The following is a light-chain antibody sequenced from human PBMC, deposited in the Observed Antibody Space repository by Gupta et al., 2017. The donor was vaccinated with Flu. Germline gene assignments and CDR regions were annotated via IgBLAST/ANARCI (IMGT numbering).Light chain of an antibody. CDR1: QSLLDSDDGNTY. CDR2: TLP. CDR3: MQRIEFPLT. J-gene: IGKJ4*01. Sequence: DIVMTQTPLSLPVTPGEPASISCRSSQSLLDSDDGNTYLDWYLQKPGQSPQLLIYTLPYRASGVPDRFSGSGSGTDFTLKISRVEAEDVGVYYCMQRIEFPLTFGGGTKVAIK. V-gene: IGKV2-40*01.